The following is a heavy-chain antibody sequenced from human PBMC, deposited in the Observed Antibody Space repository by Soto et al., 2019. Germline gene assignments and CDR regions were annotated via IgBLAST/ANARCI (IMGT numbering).Heavy chain of an antibody. CDR3: TREGITMVRGVFGFDP. V-gene: IGHV3-73*01. CDR1: GFPFSGSA. J-gene: IGHJ5*02. Sequence: PGGSLRLSCAASGFPFSGSAMHWVRQASGKGLEWVGRIRSKANSYATAYAASVKGRFTISRDDSKNTAYLQMNSLKTEDTAVYYCTREGITMVRGVFGFDPWGQGTLVTVSS. CDR2: IRSKANSYAT. D-gene: IGHD3-10*01.